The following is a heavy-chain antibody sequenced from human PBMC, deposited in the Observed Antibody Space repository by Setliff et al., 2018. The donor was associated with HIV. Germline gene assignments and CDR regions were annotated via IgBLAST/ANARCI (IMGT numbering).Heavy chain of an antibody. J-gene: IGHJ4*02. V-gene: IGHV4-61*02. Sequence: SETLSLTCTVSGGSISSGNYYWGWIRQPAGKGLEWIGRIYSSGNTNYNPSLKSRVTISADTSKNHFSLRLNSVTAADTAVYYFARVHPYNYDSEYYGYYFAYWGQGTLVTVSS. D-gene: IGHD3-22*01. CDR3: ARVHPYNYDSEYYGYYFAY. CDR1: GGSISSGNYY. CDR2: IYSSGNT.